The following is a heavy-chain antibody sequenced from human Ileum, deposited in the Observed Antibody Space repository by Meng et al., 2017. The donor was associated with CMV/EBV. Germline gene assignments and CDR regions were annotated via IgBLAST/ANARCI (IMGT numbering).Heavy chain of an antibody. J-gene: IGHJ4*02. CDR1: GFSFNNYS. V-gene: IGHV3-21*01. CDR2: ISSSSSYI. Sequence: SCTASGFSFNNYSMNWVRQAPGKGLEWVSSISSSSSYIYQADSVKGRFTISRDNAKNSLYLQMSSLRAEDTAVYYCARPLELSDGNYVYYFDYWGQGTLVTVSS. D-gene: IGHD3-16*01. CDR3: ARPLELSDGNYVYYFDY.